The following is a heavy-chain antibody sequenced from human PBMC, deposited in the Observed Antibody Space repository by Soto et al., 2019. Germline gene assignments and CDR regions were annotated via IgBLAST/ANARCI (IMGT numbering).Heavy chain of an antibody. V-gene: IGHV3-7*03. Sequence: GGSLRLSCAASGFTLSNYWISWVRQAPGKGLEWVANIKQDGSVKYYVDSVKGRFTISRDNAMSSLYLQMNSLRAEDTALYYCARDYYGSGSHDSWGQGTLITVSS. CDR2: IKQDGSVK. CDR1: GFTLSNYW. CDR3: ARDYYGSGSHDS. J-gene: IGHJ5*01. D-gene: IGHD3-10*01.